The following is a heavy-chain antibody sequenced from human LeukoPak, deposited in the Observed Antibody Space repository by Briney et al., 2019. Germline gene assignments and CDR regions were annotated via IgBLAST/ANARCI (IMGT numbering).Heavy chain of an antibody. CDR2: IYYSGST. V-gene: IGHV4-39*01. CDR1: GGSISRSSYY. J-gene: IGHJ4*02. Sequence: SETLSLTCTVSGGSISRSSYYWGWIRQPPGKGLEWIATIYYSGSTYYNPSLKSRVTISADTSKNQFSLKLSSVTAADTAVYYCARARGRYIDFIDYWGQGTLITVSS. CDR3: ARARGRYIDFIDY. D-gene: IGHD3-9*01.